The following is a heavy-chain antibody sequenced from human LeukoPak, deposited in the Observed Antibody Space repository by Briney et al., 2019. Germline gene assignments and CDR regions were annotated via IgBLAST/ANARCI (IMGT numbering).Heavy chain of an antibody. D-gene: IGHD1-26*01. Sequence: PGGSLRLSCAASGFTFSTSWMTWVRQAPGKGLEWVANIKQDGSDKYYMDSVKGRFTISRDNAKNSLYLQMNSLRAEDTAVYYCARDGYVGWHFDLWGRGTLVTVSS. CDR1: GFTFSTSW. V-gene: IGHV3-7*05. J-gene: IGHJ2*01. CDR2: IKQDGSDK. CDR3: ARDGYVGWHFDL.